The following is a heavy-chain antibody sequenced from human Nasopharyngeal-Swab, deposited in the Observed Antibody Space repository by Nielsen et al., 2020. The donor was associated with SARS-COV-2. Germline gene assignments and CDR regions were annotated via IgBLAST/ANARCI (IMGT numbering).Heavy chain of an antibody. J-gene: IGHJ6*02. CDR2: ISSSGSTI. CDR3: AREGSYYGSGSPYYYYGMDV. V-gene: IGHV3-11*04. D-gene: IGHD3-10*01. Sequence: GALRLSCAASGFTFSDYYMSWIRQAPGKGLEWVSYISSSGSTIYYADSVKGRFTISRDNAKNSLYLQMNSLRAEDTAVYYCAREGSYYGSGSPYYYYGMDVWGQGTTVTVSS. CDR1: GFTFSDYY.